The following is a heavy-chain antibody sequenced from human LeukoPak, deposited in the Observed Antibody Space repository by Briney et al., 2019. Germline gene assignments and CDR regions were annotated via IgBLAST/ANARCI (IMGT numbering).Heavy chain of an antibody. CDR2: ISSSSSTI. J-gene: IGHJ6*02. Sequence: GGSLRLSCAASGFTFSSYSMNWVRQAPGKGLEWVSYISSSSSTIYYADSVKGRFTISRDDAKNSLYLQMNSLRAEDTAVYYCARVVVVPAGLYYCYGMDVWGQGTTVTVSS. V-gene: IGHV3-48*01. D-gene: IGHD2-2*01. CDR1: GFTFSSYS. CDR3: ARVVVVPAGLYYCYGMDV.